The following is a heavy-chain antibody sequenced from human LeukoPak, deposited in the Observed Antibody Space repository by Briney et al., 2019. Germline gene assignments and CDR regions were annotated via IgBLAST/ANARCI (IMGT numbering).Heavy chain of an antibody. Sequence: GGSLRLSCAASGFTFSSYWMSWVRQAPGKGLEWVANIKQDGSEKYYVDSVKGRFTISRDNAKNSLYLQMNSLRAEDTAVYYCAREGGSGSYRGYYYYYGMTSGAKGPRSPSP. CDR3: AREGGSGSYRGYYYYYGMTS. J-gene: IGHJ6*02. CDR2: IKQDGSEK. D-gene: IGHD3-10*01. V-gene: IGHV3-7*01. CDR1: GFTFSSYW.